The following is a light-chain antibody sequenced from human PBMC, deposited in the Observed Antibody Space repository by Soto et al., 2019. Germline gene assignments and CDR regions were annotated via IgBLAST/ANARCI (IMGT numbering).Light chain of an antibody. J-gene: IGLJ2*01. V-gene: IGLV2-14*01. Sequence: QSALTQPASVSGSPGQSITISCTGTDSDIGGYNYVSRYQQHAGKAPQLMIYEVSNRPPGISDRFSGSKSAYTASLTISRLQAADEGDYYCASYSDTARVVFGGGTKVTVL. CDR1: DSDIGGYNY. CDR3: ASYSDTARVV. CDR2: EVS.